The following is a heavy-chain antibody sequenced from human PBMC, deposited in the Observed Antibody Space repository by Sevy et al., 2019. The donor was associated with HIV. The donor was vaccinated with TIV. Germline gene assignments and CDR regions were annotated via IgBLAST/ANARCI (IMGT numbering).Heavy chain of an antibody. Sequence: GGSLRLSCAASGFTFSGSAMHWARQASGKGLEWVGRIRSKANSYATAYAASVKGRFTISRDDSKNTAYLQMNSLKTEDTAVYYCTRRRGLGMVDYWGQGTLVTVSS. J-gene: IGHJ4*02. D-gene: IGHD7-27*01. CDR2: IRSKANSYAT. CDR3: TRRRGLGMVDY. CDR1: GFTFSGSA. V-gene: IGHV3-73*01.